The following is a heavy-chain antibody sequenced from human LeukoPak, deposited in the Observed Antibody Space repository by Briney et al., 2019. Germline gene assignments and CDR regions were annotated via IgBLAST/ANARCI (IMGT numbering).Heavy chain of an antibody. Sequence: ASVKVSCKASGYTFTSYGISWVRQAPGQGLEWMGWISAYNGNTNYAQKLQGRVTMTTDTSTSTAYMELRSLRSDDTAVYYCARDSRGGHILKAFDIWGQGTMVTVSS. V-gene: IGHV1-18*01. CDR3: ARDSRGGHILKAFDI. CDR1: GYTFTSYG. CDR2: ISAYNGNT. J-gene: IGHJ3*02. D-gene: IGHD3-9*01.